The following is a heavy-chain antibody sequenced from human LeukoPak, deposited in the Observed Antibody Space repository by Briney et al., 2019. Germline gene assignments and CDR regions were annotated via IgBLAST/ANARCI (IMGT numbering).Heavy chain of an antibody. CDR2: IDTGGTNT. CDR3: ATDQSTAGPTTANY. V-gene: IGHV3-74*01. J-gene: IGHJ4*02. D-gene: IGHD1-26*01. Sequence: GGSLRLSCAASGFTFSSYWMHWFPQPPGKGLVWVSRIDTGGTNTIYADSVKGRFTISRDNAKNTLYLQMNSLRAEDTAVYYCATDQSTAGPTTANYWGQGTLVSVSS. CDR1: GFTFSSYW.